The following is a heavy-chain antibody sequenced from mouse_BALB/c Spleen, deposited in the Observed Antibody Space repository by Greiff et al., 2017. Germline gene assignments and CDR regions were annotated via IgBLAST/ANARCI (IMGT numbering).Heavy chain of an antibody. Sequence: EVQLVESGPSLVKPSQTLSLTCSVTGDSITSGYWNWIRKFPGNKLEYMGYISYSGSTYYNPSLKSRISITRDTSKNQYYLQLNSVTTEDTATYYCARFDGNYGTYYAMDYWGQGTSVTVSS. CDR2: ISYSGST. CDR3: ARFDGNYGTYYAMDY. D-gene: IGHD2-1*01. V-gene: IGHV3-8*02. CDR1: GDSITSGY. J-gene: IGHJ4*01.